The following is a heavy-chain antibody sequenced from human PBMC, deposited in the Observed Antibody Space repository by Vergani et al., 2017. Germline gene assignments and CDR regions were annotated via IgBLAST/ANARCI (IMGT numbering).Heavy chain of an antibody. Sequence: QVQLVESGGGVVQPGRSLRLSCTPSSCKLGDYGMHWVRQAPGRGLEWVSMTWYEGNNNYYADSVKGRFTISKDISKNMLYLQMNSLRAEDTAVYYCARLSYDTTPYLQGGYDCWGQGTLVSVSS. CDR2: TWYEGNNN. CDR3: ARLSYDTTPYLQGGYDC. D-gene: IGHD3-22*01. CDR1: SCKLGDYG. V-gene: IGHV3-33*01. J-gene: IGHJ4*02.